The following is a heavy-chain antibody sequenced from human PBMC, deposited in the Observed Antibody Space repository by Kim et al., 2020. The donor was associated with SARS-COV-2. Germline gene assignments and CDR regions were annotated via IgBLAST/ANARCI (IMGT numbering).Heavy chain of an antibody. CDR1: GFTFSSYS. Sequence: GGSLRLSCAASGFTFSSYSMNWVRQAPGKGLEWVSYISSSSTIYYADSVKGRFTISRDNAKNSLYLQMNSLRAEDTAVYYCARDILTGYANWFDPWGQGTPFTVSS. CDR3: ARDILTGYANWFDP. CDR2: ISSSSTI. V-gene: IGHV3-48*04. J-gene: IGHJ5*02. D-gene: IGHD3-9*01.